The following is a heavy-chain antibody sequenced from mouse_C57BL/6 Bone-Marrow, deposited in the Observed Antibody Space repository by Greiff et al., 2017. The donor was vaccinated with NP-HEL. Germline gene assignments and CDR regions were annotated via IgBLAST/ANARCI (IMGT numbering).Heavy chain of an antibody. Sequence: QVQLQQSGAELVRPGASVKLSCKASGYTFTDYYINWVKQRPGQGLEWIARIYPGSGNTYYNEKFKGKATLTAEKSSSTAYMQLSSLTSEDSAVYFCARGGPDYYAMDYWGQGTSVTVSS. CDR2: IYPGSGNT. CDR1: GYTFTDYY. J-gene: IGHJ4*01. V-gene: IGHV1-76*01. CDR3: ARGGPDYYAMDY.